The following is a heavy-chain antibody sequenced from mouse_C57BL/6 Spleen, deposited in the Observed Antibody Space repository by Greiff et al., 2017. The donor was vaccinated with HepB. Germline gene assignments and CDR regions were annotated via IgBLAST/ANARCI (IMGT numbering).Heavy chain of an antibody. D-gene: IGHD3-1*01. CDR1: GYTFTRYW. V-gene: IGHV1-69*01. CDR2: IDPSDSYT. Sequence: QVQLQQPGAELVMPGASVKLSCKASGYTFTRYWMHWVKQRPGQGLEWIGEIDPSDSYTNYNQKFKGKSTLTVDKSSSTAYMQLSSLTSEDSAVYYCARGGSFAYWGQGTLVTVSA. CDR3: ARGGSFAY. J-gene: IGHJ3*01.